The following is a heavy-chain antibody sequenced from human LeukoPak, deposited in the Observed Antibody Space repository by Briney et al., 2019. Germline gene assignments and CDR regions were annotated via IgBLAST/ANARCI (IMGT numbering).Heavy chain of an antibody. CDR2: IYYSGST. V-gene: IGHV4-39*01. J-gene: IGHJ3*01. D-gene: IGHD3-22*01. Sequence: SQTLSLTCTVSGGSISSSSYYWGWIRQPPGKGLEWIGSIYYSGSTYYNPSLKSRVTISVDTSRNQFSLKLSSVTAADTAVYYCARLERSKCYYDSSGYYFAGGMDVWGQGTMVTVSS. CDR1: GGSISSSSYY. CDR3: ARLERSKCYYDSSGYYFAGGMDV.